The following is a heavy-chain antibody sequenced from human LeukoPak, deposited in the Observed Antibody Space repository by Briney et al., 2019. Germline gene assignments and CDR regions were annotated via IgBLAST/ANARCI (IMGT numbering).Heavy chain of an antibody. D-gene: IGHD6-13*01. CDR1: GFTFSSYE. CDR3: ARIPQSDSSSWYDPYYFDY. V-gene: IGHV3-48*03. Sequence: GGSLRLSCAASGFTFSSYEMNWVRQAPGKGLEWVSYIRSSGSTIYYADSVKGRFTISRDNAKNSLYLQMNSLRAEDTAVYYCARIPQSDSSSWYDPYYFDYWGQGTLVTVSS. J-gene: IGHJ4*02. CDR2: IRSSGSTI.